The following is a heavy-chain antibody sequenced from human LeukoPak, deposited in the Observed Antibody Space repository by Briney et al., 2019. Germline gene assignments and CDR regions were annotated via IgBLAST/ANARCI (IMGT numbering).Heavy chain of an antibody. CDR2: IYHSGMT. CDR1: GYSISSGYY. Sequence: SETLSLACGVSGYSISSGYYWGWIRQPPGKGLEWIGSIYHSGMTYYNPSLKSRVTISVDTSKNQFSLKMNSVTAADPAGYYCAREDYXSSGYYRPYWGQGTLVTVAS. V-gene: IGHV4-38-2*02. CDR3: AREDYXSSGYYRPY. D-gene: IGHD3-22*01. J-gene: IGHJ4*02.